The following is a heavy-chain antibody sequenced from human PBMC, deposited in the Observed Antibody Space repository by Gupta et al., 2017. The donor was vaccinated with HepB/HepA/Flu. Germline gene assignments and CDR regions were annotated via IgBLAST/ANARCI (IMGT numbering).Heavy chain of an antibody. CDR1: GFTFSSYA. D-gene: IGHD3-22*01. CDR2: ISGSGGST. J-gene: IGHJ4*02. V-gene: IGHV3-23*01. CDR3: AKWGALYYYDSSAFDY. Sequence: EVQLLESGGGLVQPGGSLRLSCAASGFTFSSYAMSWVRQALGKGLEWVSAISGSGGSTYYADSVKGRFTISRDNSKNTRYLQMNSLRAEDTAVYYCAKWGALYYYDSSAFDYWGQGTLVTVSS.